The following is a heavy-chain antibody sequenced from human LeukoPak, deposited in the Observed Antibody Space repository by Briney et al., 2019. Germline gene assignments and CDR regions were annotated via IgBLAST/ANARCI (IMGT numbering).Heavy chain of an antibody. V-gene: IGHV4-39*07. D-gene: IGHD6-13*01. CDR1: GGSISSSSYY. CDR2: IYYSGST. CDR3: ARDGIAAAVGS. Sequence: SETLSHTCIVAGGSISSSSYYWGWIRQPPGEGLEWLGSIYYSGSTYYNPSLKSRVTISVDTSKNQFSLKLSSVTAADTAVYSCARDGIAAAVGSWGQGTLVTVSS. J-gene: IGHJ5*02.